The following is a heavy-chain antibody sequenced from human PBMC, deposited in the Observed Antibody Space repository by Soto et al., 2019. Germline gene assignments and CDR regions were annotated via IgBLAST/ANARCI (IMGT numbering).Heavy chain of an antibody. J-gene: IGHJ4*02. V-gene: IGHV3-49*03. Sequence: GSLRLSCTASGFTFGDYAMSWFRQAPGKGLEWVGFIRSKAYGGTTEYAASVKGRFTISRDDSKSIAYLQMNSLKTEDTAVYYCTRDDDILTGYSSPYWGQGTLVTVSS. D-gene: IGHD3-9*01. CDR1: GFTFGDYA. CDR3: TRDDDILTGYSSPY. CDR2: IRSKAYGGTT.